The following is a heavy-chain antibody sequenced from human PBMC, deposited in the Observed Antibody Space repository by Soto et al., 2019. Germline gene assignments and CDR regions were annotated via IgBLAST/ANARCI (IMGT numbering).Heavy chain of an antibody. Sequence: GGSLRLSCAASGFTFTTYAMSWVRQAPGKGLEWVSSISNNGGNTYYADSVRGRFTISRDNTKNTLYLQMNSLRAEDTAIYYCVKARAAGGFDYWGQGTLVTVSS. J-gene: IGHJ4*02. CDR1: GFTFTTYA. D-gene: IGHD3-10*01. V-gene: IGHV3-23*01. CDR2: ISNNGGNT. CDR3: VKARAAGGFDY.